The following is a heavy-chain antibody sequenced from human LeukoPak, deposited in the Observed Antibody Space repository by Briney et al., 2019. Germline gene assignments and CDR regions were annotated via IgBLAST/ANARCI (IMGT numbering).Heavy chain of an antibody. CDR3: AGGNYYDSSGPFDY. J-gene: IGHJ4*02. CDR1: GFTFSSYW. CDR2: INSDGTST. D-gene: IGHD3-22*01. Sequence: PGGSLRLSCAASGFTFSSYWMHWVRQAPGKGLVWVSRINSDGTSTSYAGSVKGRFTISRDNAKSTLYLQMNSLRAEDTAVYYCAGGNYYDSSGPFDYWGQGTLVTVSS. V-gene: IGHV3-74*01.